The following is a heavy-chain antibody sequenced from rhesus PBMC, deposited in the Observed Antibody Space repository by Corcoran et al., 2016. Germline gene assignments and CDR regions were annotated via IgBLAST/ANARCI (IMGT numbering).Heavy chain of an antibody. V-gene: IGHV4-106*01. D-gene: IGHD3-9*01. J-gene: IGHJ3*01. CDR2: IYGSGGGT. CDR3: ARAILYEADVFDF. CDR1: GGSISDDYY. Sequence: QVQLQESGPGLVKPSETLSLTCAVPGGSISDDYYWSGIRQPPGKGLGWIGYIYGSGGGTNYNPSLKNRVTISIDTSKNQFSLKLSSVTAADTAVYYCARAILYEADVFDFWGQGLRVTVSS.